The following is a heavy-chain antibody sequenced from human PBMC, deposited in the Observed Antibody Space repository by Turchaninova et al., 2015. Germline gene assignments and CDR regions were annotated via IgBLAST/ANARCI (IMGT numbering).Heavy chain of an antibody. CDR1: GFTFNTYT. Sequence: VQPGGSLRLSCAASGFTFNTYTMTWVRRAPGKGLDWVSAISGSGGTTYNADSVKGRFTYARDNDKNTVYLQMNSLRGEDTALYYCARDGIEEAATERYNWFDPWGQGTLVTVSS. D-gene: IGHD2-15*01. J-gene: IGHJ5*02. V-gene: IGHV3-23*01. CDR2: ISGSGGTT. CDR3: ARDGIEEAATERYNWFDP.